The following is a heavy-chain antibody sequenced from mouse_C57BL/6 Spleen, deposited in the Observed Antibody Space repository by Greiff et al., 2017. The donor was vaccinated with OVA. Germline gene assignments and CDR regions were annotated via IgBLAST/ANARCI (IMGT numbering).Heavy chain of an antibody. V-gene: IGHV1-15*01. CDR1: GYTFTDYE. CDR3: TTVFAY. J-gene: IGHJ3*01. Sequence: VQLVESGAELVRPGASVTLSCKASGYTFTDYEMHWVKQTPVHGLEWIGAIDPETGGTAYNQKFKGKAILTADKSSSTAYMELRSLTSEDSAVYYCTTVFAYWGQGTLVTVSA. CDR2: IDPETGGT.